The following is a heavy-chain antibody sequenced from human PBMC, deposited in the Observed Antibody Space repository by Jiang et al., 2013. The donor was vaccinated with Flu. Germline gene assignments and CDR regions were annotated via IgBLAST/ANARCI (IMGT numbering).Heavy chain of an antibody. CDR3: ARDLGTGSYWNAFDI. CDR1: GYPFTNFG. Sequence: SGAEVKKPGASVKVSCRASGYPFTNFGISWVRQAPGQGLEWMGWINTYSGNSSFTQRLQGRVTMTTDPSTSTAYMELRSLTSDDTAIYFCARDLGTGSYWNAFDIWGQGTMVTVSS. J-gene: IGHJ3*02. V-gene: IGHV1-18*01. D-gene: IGHD1-26*01. CDR2: INTYSGNS.